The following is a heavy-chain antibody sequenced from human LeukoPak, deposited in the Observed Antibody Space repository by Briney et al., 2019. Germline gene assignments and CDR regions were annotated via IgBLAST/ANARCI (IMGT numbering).Heavy chain of an antibody. CDR3: ARGADDYDILAAYCDY. V-gene: IGHV3-30-3*01. Sequence: GGSLRLSCAASGFTFSSYAMHWVRQAPGKGLEWVAVISNDGSNKYYADSVKGRFTISRDNSKNTLYLQMNSLRAEDTAVYYCARGADDYDILAAYCDYWGQGTLVTVSS. CDR2: ISNDGSNK. CDR1: GFTFSSYA. D-gene: IGHD3-9*01. J-gene: IGHJ4*02.